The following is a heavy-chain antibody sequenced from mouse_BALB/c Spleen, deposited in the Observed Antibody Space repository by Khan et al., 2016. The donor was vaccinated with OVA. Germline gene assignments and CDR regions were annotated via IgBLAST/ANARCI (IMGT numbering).Heavy chain of an antibody. CDR1: GYSITSEYA. V-gene: IGHV3-2*02. D-gene: IGHD2-4*01. CDR3: TRKDYYDYDPFPY. J-gene: IGHJ3*01. Sequence: EVQLQESGPGLVKPSQSLSLTCTVTGYSITSEYAWNWIRHFPGNELEWMGYINYSGNTRYNPSLKSRISITRDTSKNQFFLQLNSVTTEDTATYYCTRKDYYDYDPFPYWGQGTLVTVSA. CDR2: INYSGNT.